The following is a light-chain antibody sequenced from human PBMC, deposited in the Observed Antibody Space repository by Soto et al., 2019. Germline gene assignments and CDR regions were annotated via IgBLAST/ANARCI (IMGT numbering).Light chain of an antibody. J-gene: IGLJ2*01. Sequence: QSVLTQPASVSGSLGQSITISCTGTSSDVGSYNLVSWYQQHPGKAPKLMIYEGSKRPSGVSNRFSGSKSGNTASLTISGLQAEDEADYYFCSYAGRITVVVFGGGTKVTVL. CDR3: CSYAGRITVVV. CDR1: SSDVGSYNL. CDR2: EGS. V-gene: IGLV2-23*03.